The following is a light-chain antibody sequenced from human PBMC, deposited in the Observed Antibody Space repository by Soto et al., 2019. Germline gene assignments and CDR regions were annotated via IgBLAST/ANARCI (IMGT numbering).Light chain of an antibody. CDR2: GAS. Sequence: EIVMTQSPATLSVSPGERATLSCRASQSVSSNLAWYQQKPGQAPRLLIYGASTRATGIPARFSGSGSGTEFTLTISSLQSEDFAGEYCHQYHNWPPWTVGQGPKVEIK. CDR1: QSVSSN. V-gene: IGKV3-15*01. J-gene: IGKJ1*01. CDR3: HQYHNWPPWT.